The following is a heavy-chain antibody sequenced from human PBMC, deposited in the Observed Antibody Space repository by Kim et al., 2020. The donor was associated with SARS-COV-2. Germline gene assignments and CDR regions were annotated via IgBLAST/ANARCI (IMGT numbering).Heavy chain of an antibody. CDR3: ASTPEVIEVVAATRGAFDI. D-gene: IGHD2-15*01. V-gene: IGHV4-34*01. Sequence: SETLSLTCAVYGGSFSGYYWSWIRQPPGKGLEWIGEINHSGSTNYNPSLKSRVTISVDTSKNQFSLKLSSVTAADTAVYYCASTPEVIEVVAATRGAFDIWGQGTMVTVSS. J-gene: IGHJ3*02. CDR2: INHSGST. CDR1: GGSFSGYY.